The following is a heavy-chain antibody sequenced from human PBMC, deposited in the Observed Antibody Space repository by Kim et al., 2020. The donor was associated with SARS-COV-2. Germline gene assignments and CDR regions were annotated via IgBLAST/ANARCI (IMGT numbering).Heavy chain of an antibody. J-gene: IGHJ4*02. CDR3: ARLWYHGSGSYFAY. D-gene: IGHD3-10*01. CDR2: IYPGDSDT. Sequence: GESLKISCKASGYTFTTYWIGWVRQMPGKGLEWMGIIYPGDSDTRYSPSLQGQVSMSADTSITTAYLQWRSLEASDTAMYYCARLWYHGSGSYFAYWGQGTLVTVSS. CDR1: GYTFTTYW. V-gene: IGHV5-51*01.